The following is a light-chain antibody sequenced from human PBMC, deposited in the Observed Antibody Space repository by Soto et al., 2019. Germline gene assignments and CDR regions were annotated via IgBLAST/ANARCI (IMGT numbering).Light chain of an antibody. CDR1: SSNIGNNY. CDR2: DNN. V-gene: IGLV1-51*01. CDR3: GTWDSSLSAGVFWV. J-gene: IGLJ3*02. Sequence: SVLTQPPSVSAAPGQKVTISCSGSSSNIGNNYVSWYQQLPGTAPKLLIYDNNKRPSGIPDRFSGSKSGTSATLGITGLQTGDEADYYCGTWDSSLSAGVFWVFGGGTKLTVL.